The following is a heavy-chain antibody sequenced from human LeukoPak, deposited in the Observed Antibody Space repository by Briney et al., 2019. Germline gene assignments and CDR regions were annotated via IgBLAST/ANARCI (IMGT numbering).Heavy chain of an antibody. D-gene: IGHD2-15*01. CDR1: GGSISSYY. Sequence: SETLSLTCTVSGGSISSYYWSWIRQPPGKGLEWIGYIYYSGSTNYNPSLKSRVTISVDTSKNQFSLKLSSVTAADTAMYYCATLPACSGDNCVPRGAFDIWGQGTMVTVSS. CDR3: ATLPACSGDNCVPRGAFDI. V-gene: IGHV4-59*01. CDR2: IYYSGST. J-gene: IGHJ3*02.